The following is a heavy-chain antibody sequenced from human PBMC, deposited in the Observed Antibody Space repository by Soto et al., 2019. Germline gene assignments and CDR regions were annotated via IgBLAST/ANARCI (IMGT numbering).Heavy chain of an antibody. CDR2: IYYSGST. CDR1: GGSISSGDYY. V-gene: IGHV4-30-4*01. J-gene: IGHJ3*02. CDR3: ARDSPHYYDSSGPNAFDI. D-gene: IGHD3-22*01. Sequence: QVQLQESGPGLVKPSQTLSLTCTVSGGSISSGDYYWSWIRQPPGKGLEWIGYIYYSGSTYYNPSLKSRVTISVDTSNNHFSLKLSSVTAADTAVYYCARDSPHYYDSSGPNAFDIWGQGTMVTVSS.